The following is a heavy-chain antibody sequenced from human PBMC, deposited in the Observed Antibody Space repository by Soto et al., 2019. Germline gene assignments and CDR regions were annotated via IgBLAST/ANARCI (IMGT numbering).Heavy chain of an antibody. Sequence: PGGSLRLSCAASGFTFSSYEMNWVRQAPGKGLEWVSYISSSGSTIYYADSVKGRFTISRDNAKNSLYLQMNSLRAEDTAVYYCAGVDGSSWYQGDYWGQGTLVTVSS. CDR3: AGVDGSSWYQGDY. J-gene: IGHJ4*02. V-gene: IGHV3-48*03. CDR1: GFTFSSYE. CDR2: ISSSGSTI. D-gene: IGHD6-13*01.